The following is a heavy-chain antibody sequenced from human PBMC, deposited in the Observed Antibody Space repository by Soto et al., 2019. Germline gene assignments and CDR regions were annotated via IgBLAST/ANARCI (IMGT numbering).Heavy chain of an antibody. D-gene: IGHD3-10*02. CDR3: GKGGHMFFFDY. CDR2: VSGNGGET. CDR1: GLKFRNYA. J-gene: IGHJ4*02. V-gene: IGHV3-23*01. Sequence: EVQLLESGGGLVQPGGSLRLSCAASGLKFRNYAMTWVRQAPGKGPEWVSTVSGNGGETFYADSVKGRFTISRDNSKDTFYLIMKSLRVEDTAVYYCGKGGHMFFFDYWGQGTPVAVSS.